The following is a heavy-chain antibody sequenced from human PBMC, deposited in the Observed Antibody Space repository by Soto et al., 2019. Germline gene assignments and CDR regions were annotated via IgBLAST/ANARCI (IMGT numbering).Heavy chain of an antibody. CDR1: GFSLSTSGMC. J-gene: IGHJ6*02. V-gene: IGHV2-70*01. CDR2: IDWDDDK. CDR3: ARIRGATLYYYGMDV. Sequence: SGPTLVNPTQTLTLTCTFSGFSLSTSGMCVSWIRQPPGKALEWLALIDWDDDKYYSTSLKTRLTISKDTSKNQVVLAMTNMDPVDTATYYCARIRGATLYYYGMDVWGQGTTVTVSS. D-gene: IGHD1-26*01.